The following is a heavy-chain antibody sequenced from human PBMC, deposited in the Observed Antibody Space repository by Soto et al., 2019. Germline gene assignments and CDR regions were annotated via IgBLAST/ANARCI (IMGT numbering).Heavy chain of an antibody. CDR1: GYPFTGPY. Sequence: ASVKVSCKASGYPFTGPYIYWVRQAPGQGLEWMGWINPSSGGTEFAEKFQGRVTATRDTSTRTVFLELNSLTSDDTGVYFCARDFRTYSHGVDVWGQGTAVTVSS. J-gene: IGHJ6*02. V-gene: IGHV1-2*02. CDR3: ARDFRTYSHGVDV. D-gene: IGHD4-4*01. CDR2: INPSSGGT.